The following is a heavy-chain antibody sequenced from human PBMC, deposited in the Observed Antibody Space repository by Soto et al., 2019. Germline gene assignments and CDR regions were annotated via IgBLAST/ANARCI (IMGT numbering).Heavy chain of an antibody. V-gene: IGHV3-30*03. Sequence: GGSLRLSCTSSTVTINVHGIQWVRQAPGKVLEWVAFISNDGRAQYYADSVKGRFTISRDYSKNTVDLQMNSLRNEETAVYYCARDIWSGDYKWFDSWGPGTLVTVSS. CDR2: ISNDGRAQ. CDR3: ARDIWSGDYKWFDS. CDR1: TVTINVHG. D-gene: IGHD3-3*01. J-gene: IGHJ5*01.